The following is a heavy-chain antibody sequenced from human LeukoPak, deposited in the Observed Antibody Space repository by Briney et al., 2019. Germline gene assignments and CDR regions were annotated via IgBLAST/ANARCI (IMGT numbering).Heavy chain of an antibody. CDR3: TRAKGLVLYNWLDS. D-gene: IGHD2-15*01. CDR1: EFIFGDYA. Sequence: PGGSLRLSCTGSEFIFGDYAMNWVRQAPGKGLEWVGFIRSKAYGETTEYAASVKGRFTISRDDSKSIAYLQMNSLKTEDTAVYYCTRAKGLVLYNWLDSWGQGSLVTVSS. J-gene: IGHJ5*01. CDR2: IRSKAYGETT. V-gene: IGHV3-49*04.